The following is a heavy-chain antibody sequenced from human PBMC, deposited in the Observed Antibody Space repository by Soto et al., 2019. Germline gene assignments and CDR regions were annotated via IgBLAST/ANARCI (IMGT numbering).Heavy chain of an antibody. CDR1: GGTFSSYA. J-gene: IGHJ3*02. Sequence: QVQLVQSGAEVRKPGSSVKVSCKASGGTFSSYALNWVRQAPGQGLEWMGGIIPIFDTPNYSQKFQGRVTITADESTSTVYMVLTGLRSEDTAVYYCARGGGYCSGGTCYGDAFNIWGQGTMVTVSS. CDR2: IIPIFDTP. D-gene: IGHD2-15*01. V-gene: IGHV1-69*01. CDR3: ARGGGYCSGGTCYGDAFNI.